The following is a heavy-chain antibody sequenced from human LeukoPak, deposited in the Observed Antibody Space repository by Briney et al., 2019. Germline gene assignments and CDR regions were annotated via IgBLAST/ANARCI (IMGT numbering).Heavy chain of an antibody. CDR1: GYTFTTYP. CDR3: VRGIDTTGYFNY. D-gene: IGHD3-22*01. Sequence: ASVKVSFKASGYTFTTYPINWVRQAPGQGLEWMGWIDTNTGSPTYAQGLTGRFVFSLDTSVSTAFLQINSLEAEDAALYFCVRGIDTTGYFNYWGQGTLVTVSS. V-gene: IGHV7-4-1*02. CDR2: IDTNTGSP. J-gene: IGHJ4*02.